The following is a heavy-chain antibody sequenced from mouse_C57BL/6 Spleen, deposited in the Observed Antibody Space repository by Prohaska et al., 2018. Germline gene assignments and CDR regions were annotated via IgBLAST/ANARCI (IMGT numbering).Heavy chain of an antibody. V-gene: IGHV1-26*01. CDR1: GYTFTDYY. J-gene: IGHJ2*01. Sequence: SVKISCKASGYTFTDYYMNWVKQSHGKSIEWIGDINPNNGGTSYNQKFKGKATLTVDKSSSTAYMELRSLTSEDSAVYYCARYDYDEAFDYWGQGTTLTVSS. CDR2: INPNNGGT. CDR3: ARYDYDEAFDY. D-gene: IGHD2-4*01.